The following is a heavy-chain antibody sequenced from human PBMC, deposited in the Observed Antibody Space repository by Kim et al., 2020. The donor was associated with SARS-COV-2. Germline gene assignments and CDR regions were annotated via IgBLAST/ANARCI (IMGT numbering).Heavy chain of an antibody. CDR1: GGSISSYY. Sequence: SETLSLTCTVSGGSISSYYWSWIRQPPGKGLEWIGYIYYSGSTNYNPSLKSRVTMSVDTSKNQFSLKLSSVTAADTAVYYCASDSSGLDAFDIWGQGTMVTVSS. D-gene: IGHD3-22*01. CDR2: IYYSGST. V-gene: IGHV4-59*01. J-gene: IGHJ3*02. CDR3: ASDSSGLDAFDI.